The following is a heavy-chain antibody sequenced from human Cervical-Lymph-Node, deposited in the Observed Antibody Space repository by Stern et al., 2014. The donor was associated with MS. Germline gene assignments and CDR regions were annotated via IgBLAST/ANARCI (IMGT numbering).Heavy chain of an antibody. CDR2: INPSGGST. J-gene: IGHJ5*02. Sequence: QVQLVQSGAEVKKPGASVKVSCKASGYTFTSYYMHWVRQAPGQGLEWMGIINPSGGSTSFAQKFQGRVTMPRDTSTSTVYMELSSLRSEDTAVYYCAMVAAAGPNWFDPWGQGTLVTVSS. D-gene: IGHD6-13*01. CDR1: GYTFTSYY. V-gene: IGHV1-46*03. CDR3: AMVAAAGPNWFDP.